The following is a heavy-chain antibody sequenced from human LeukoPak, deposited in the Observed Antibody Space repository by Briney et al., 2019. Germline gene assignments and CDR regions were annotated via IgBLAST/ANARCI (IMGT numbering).Heavy chain of an antibody. J-gene: IGHJ4*02. V-gene: IGHV3-21*01. CDR3: ARARLYYYDSSGYYEDY. D-gene: IGHD3-22*01. CDR1: GFTFSSYS. Sequence: GGSLRLSCAASGFTFSSYSMNWVRQAPGKGLEWVSSISSSSSYIYYADSVKGRFTISRDNAKNSLYLQMNSLRAEDTAVYYCARARLYYYDSSGYYEDYWGQGTLVTVSS. CDR2: ISSSSSYI.